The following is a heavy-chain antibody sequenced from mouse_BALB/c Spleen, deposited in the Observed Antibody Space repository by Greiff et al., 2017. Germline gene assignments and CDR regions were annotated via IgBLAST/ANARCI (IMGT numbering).Heavy chain of an antibody. V-gene: IGHV3-2*02. Sequence: DVKLQESGPGLVKPSQSLSLTCTVTGYSITSDYAWNWIRQFPGNKLEWMGYISYSGSTSYNPSLKSRISITRDTSKNQFFLQLNSVTTEDTATYYCARGGGYDGFAYWGQGTLVTVSA. CDR2: ISYSGST. CDR3: ARGGGYDGFAY. D-gene: IGHD2-2*01. J-gene: IGHJ3*01. CDR1: GYSITSDYA.